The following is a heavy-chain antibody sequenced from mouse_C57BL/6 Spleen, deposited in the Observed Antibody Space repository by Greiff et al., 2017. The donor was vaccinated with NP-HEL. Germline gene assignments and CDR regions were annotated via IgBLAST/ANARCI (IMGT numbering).Heavy chain of an antibody. J-gene: IGHJ2*01. Sequence: QVQLQQPGAELVKPGASVKLSCKASGYTFTSYWMHWVKQRPGQGLEWIGMIHPNSGSTNYNEKFKSKATLTVDKSSSTAYMQLSSLTSEDSAVYYCARSGTTVVAADYWGQGTTLTVSS. CDR1: GYTFTSYW. V-gene: IGHV1-64*01. CDR3: ARSGTTVVAADY. D-gene: IGHD1-1*01. CDR2: IHPNSGST.